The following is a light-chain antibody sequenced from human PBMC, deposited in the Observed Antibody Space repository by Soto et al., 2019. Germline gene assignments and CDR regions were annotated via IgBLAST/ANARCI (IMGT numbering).Light chain of an antibody. CDR3: SSYAGSSSLL. J-gene: IGLJ2*01. CDR1: STDVGAYNY. Sequence: QSVLTQPPSASGSPGQSVTISCTGTSTDVGAYNYVSWYQQHPGKAPKLLIYEVSKRPSGVPDRFSGSKSGNTASLTVSGLQAEDEADYYCSSYAGSSSLLFGGGTKLTVL. CDR2: EVS. V-gene: IGLV2-8*01.